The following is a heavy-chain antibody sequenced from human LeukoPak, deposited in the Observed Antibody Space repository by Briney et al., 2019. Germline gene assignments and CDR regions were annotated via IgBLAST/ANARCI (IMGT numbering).Heavy chain of an antibody. CDR3: ARYSGYGPVDY. CDR1: GGSISSYY. V-gene: IGHV4-59*01. Sequence: SETLSLTCTVSGGSISSYYWSWIRQPPGKGLEWIGYIYYSGSTNYNPSLKSRVTISVDTSKNQFSLKLSSVTAADTAVYYCARYSGYGPVDYWGQGTLVAVSS. J-gene: IGHJ4*02. D-gene: IGHD5-12*01. CDR2: IYYSGST.